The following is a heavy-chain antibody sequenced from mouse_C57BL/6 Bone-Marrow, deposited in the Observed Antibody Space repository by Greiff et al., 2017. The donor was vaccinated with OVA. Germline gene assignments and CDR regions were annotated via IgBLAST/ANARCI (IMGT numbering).Heavy chain of an antibody. J-gene: IGHJ2*01. Sequence: QVQLQQPGTELVKPGASVKLSCKASGYTFTSYWMHWVKQRPGQGLEWIGNIIPSNGGTNYNEKFKSKATLTVDKSSSTAYMQLSSLTSEDSAVYYCARYWRQGYYFDYWGQGTTLTVSS. CDR3: ARYWRQGYYFDY. D-gene: IGHD3-2*01. V-gene: IGHV1-53*01. CDR2: IIPSNGGT. CDR1: GYTFTSYW.